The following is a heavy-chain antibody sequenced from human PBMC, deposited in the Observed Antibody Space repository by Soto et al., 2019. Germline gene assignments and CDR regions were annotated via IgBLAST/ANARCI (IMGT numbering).Heavy chain of an antibody. CDR1: GCSISSSSYY. Sequence: QLQLQESGPGLVKTSETLSLTCTVSGCSISSSSYYWGWIRQPPGEGLEWIGIIYYSGSTYYNPSLKSRVTISVDTSKNQFSRKLSSVTDADTAVYYCAINQPSSSRGLYYSYGMDVWVQGTTVTVSS. CDR3: AINQPSSSRGLYYSYGMDV. CDR2: IYYSGST. J-gene: IGHJ6*01. D-gene: IGHD6-13*01. V-gene: IGHV4-39*01.